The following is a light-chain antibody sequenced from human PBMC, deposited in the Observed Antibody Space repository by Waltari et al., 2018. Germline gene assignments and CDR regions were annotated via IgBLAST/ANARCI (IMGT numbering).Light chain of an antibody. Sequence: IQMTQSPSTLSASVSDRVTITCRGSPSTTNWLAWYQQKPCKAPKLLIYKASNLESGVPARFSGSGSGTEFTVTISSLQPDYFATYYCQQYDNYLTFGQGTKVEI. CDR3: QQYDNYLT. J-gene: IGKJ1*01. CDR1: PSTTNW. CDR2: KAS. V-gene: IGKV1-5*03.